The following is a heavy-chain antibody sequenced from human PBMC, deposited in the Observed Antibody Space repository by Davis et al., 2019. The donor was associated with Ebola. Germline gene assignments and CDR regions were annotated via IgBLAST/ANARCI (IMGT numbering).Heavy chain of an antibody. D-gene: IGHD1-26*01. CDR2: LGTSADT. CDR1: GFIFSSYV. CDR3: AKDTSNIWFDI. J-gene: IGHJ3*02. V-gene: IGHV3-23*01. Sequence: PGGSLRLSCAASGFIFSSYVMSWVRQAPGKGLEWVSTLGTSADTYYAESVKGRFTISRDNSKNTLYLQMNGLRVEDTAIYYCAKDTSNIWFDIWGQGTMVTVPS.